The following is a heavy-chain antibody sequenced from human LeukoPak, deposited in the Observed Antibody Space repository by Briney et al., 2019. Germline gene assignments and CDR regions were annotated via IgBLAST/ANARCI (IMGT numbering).Heavy chain of an antibody. V-gene: IGHV1-24*01. CDR2: FDTKDSET. J-gene: IGHJ6*02. D-gene: IGHD4-17*01. Sequence: GASVKLSCNVSGYTLTELSMHWVRQAPGKGREWVGGFDTKDSETIYAKKFQGRVTMTEDTSTDTAYMKLSSLRSEDTAVYYCATDGKNGGVDYGDPRYYYYYGMDVWGQGTTVTVSS. CDR1: GYTLTELS. CDR3: ATDGKNGGVDYGDPRYYYYYGMDV.